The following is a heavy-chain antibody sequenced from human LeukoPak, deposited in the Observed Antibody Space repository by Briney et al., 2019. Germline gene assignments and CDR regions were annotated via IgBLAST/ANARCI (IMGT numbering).Heavy chain of an antibody. Sequence: GGSLRLSCAASGFTFSSYAMSWVRQAPGKGLEWVSAISGSGGSTYYADSVKGRFTISRDNSKNTVFLQMDSLRAEDTAVYYCVKGKDLYGALDIWGQGTMVTVSS. J-gene: IGHJ3*02. CDR1: GFTFSSYA. CDR3: VKGKDLYGALDI. D-gene: IGHD3-10*01. V-gene: IGHV3-23*01. CDR2: ISGSGGST.